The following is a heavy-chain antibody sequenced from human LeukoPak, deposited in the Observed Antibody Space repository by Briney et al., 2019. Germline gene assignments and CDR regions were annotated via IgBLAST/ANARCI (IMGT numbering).Heavy chain of an antibody. V-gene: IGHV1-8*01. CDR2: MNPNSGNT. CDR3: AGSRGHYYGMDV. J-gene: IGHJ6*02. Sequence: ASVKVSCKASGYTFTSYDINWVRQATGQGLEWMGWMNPNSGNTGYAQKFQGRVTMTRNTSISTAHMELSSLRSEDTAVYYCAGSRGHYYGMDVWGQGTTVTVSS. D-gene: IGHD5/OR15-5a*01. CDR1: GYTFTSYD.